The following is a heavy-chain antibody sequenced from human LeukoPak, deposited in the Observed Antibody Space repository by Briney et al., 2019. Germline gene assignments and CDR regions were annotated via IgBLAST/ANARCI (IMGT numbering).Heavy chain of an antibody. Sequence: GGSLRLSCAASGFTFSSYSMNWVRQAPGKGLEWVSYISSSSSTIYYADSVKGRFTISRDNAKNSLYLQMNSLRAEDTALYYCAKDISPYYYDSSGYQRWGQGTLVTVSS. CDR3: AKDISPYYYDSSGYQR. D-gene: IGHD3-22*01. CDR2: ISSSSSTI. J-gene: IGHJ4*02. V-gene: IGHV3-48*04. CDR1: GFTFSSYS.